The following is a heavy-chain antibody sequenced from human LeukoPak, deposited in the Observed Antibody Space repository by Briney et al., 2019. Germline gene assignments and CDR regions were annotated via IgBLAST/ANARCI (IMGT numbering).Heavy chain of an antibody. V-gene: IGHV3-11*04. CDR1: GFTFSDYY. Sequence: DPGGSLRLSCAAPGFTFSDYYMSWIRQAPGQGLEWVSYISSSGGTIYYADSVKGRFTISRDNAKNSLYLHRNSLRADDTAVYYCARDLDYYDSSGYYIPLDYWGQGTLVTVSS. CDR3: ARDLDYYDSSGYYIPLDY. CDR2: ISSSGGTI. D-gene: IGHD3-22*01. J-gene: IGHJ4*02.